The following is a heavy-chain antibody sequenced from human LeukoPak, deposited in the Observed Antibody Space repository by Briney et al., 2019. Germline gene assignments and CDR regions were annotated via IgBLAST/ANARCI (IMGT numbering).Heavy chain of an antibody. Sequence: GASVKVSCKASGYTFTSYYMHWVRQAPGQGLEWMGIINPSGGSTSYAQKFQGRVTTTRDTSTSTVYMELSSLRSEDTAVYYCASESQQWLEYEWGQGTLVTVSS. D-gene: IGHD6-19*01. J-gene: IGHJ4*02. CDR3: ASESQQWLEYE. CDR2: INPSGGST. CDR1: GYTFTSYY. V-gene: IGHV1-46*01.